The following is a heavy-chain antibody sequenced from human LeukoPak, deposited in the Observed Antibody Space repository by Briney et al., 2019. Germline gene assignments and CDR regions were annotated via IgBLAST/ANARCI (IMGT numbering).Heavy chain of an antibody. Sequence: SETLSLTCTVSGDSINSLDLWSWVRQPPGKGLEWIGEMYLSGTTHSNPSVKSRVTISIDKSKNQFFLNLSSVTAADTAVYYCAKFRYDYGDYVPYFDYWGQGTLVTVSS. J-gene: IGHJ4*02. CDR2: MYLSGTT. V-gene: IGHV4-4*02. CDR3: AKFRYDYGDYVPYFDY. D-gene: IGHD4-17*01. CDR1: GDSINSLDL.